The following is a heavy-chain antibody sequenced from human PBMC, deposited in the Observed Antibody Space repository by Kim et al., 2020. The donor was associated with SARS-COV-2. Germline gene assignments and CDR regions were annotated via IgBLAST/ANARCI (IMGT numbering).Heavy chain of an antibody. J-gene: IGHJ6*02. D-gene: IGHD3-3*01. V-gene: IGHV1-18*01. CDR1: GYTFTSYG. Sequence: ASVKVSCKASGYTFTSYGISWVRQAPGQGLEWMGWISAYNGNTNYAQKLQGRVTMTTDTSTSTAYMELRSLRSDDTAVYYCARCRFLEWLSRPYYYYGMDVWGQGTPVTVSS. CDR3: ARCRFLEWLSRPYYYYGMDV. CDR2: ISAYNGNT.